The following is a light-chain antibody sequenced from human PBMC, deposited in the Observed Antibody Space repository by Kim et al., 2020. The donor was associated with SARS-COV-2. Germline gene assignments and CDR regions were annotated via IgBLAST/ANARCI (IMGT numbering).Light chain of an antibody. CDR1: QTIYSW. CDR3: QQYDSYPWT. Sequence: ASVGDRVTITCRASQTIYSWFAWYSQTAGKAPKLLIYQASGLESGVPSRFSGSGSGTEFTLTISSLQPEDFATYYCQQYDSYPWTFGQGTKVDIK. CDR2: QAS. J-gene: IGKJ1*01. V-gene: IGKV1-5*03.